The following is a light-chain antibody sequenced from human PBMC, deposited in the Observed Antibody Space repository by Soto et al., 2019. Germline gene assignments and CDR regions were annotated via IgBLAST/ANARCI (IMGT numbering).Light chain of an antibody. J-gene: IGLJ2*01. Sequence: QSVLTQPPSVSAAPGQKVTISCSGSSSHIGDNFVSWYRHLPGTAPTLLIYDNNKRPSGIPDRFAGSKSGTSATLDITGLQTGDEAEYYCASWDSSLTSGVFGGGTKLTVL. CDR2: DNN. CDR1: SSHIGDNF. V-gene: IGLV1-51*01. CDR3: ASWDSSLTSGV.